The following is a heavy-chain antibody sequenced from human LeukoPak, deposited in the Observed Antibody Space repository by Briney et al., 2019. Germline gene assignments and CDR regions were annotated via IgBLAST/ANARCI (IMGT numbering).Heavy chain of an antibody. CDR1: GFTFSSYA. J-gene: IGHJ4*02. CDR3: AKTPYGSGSYYNVRFDY. V-gene: IGHV3-23*01. Sequence: GGSLRLSCAASGFTFSSYAMSWVRQAPGKGLEWVSAISGSGGSTYYADSVKGRFTISRDNSKNTLYLQMNSLRAEDTAVYYCAKTPYGSGSYYNVRFDYWGQGTLVTVSS. CDR2: ISGSGGST. D-gene: IGHD3-10*01.